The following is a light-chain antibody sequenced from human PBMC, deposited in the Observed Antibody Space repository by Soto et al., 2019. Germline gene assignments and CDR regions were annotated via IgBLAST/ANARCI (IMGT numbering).Light chain of an antibody. J-gene: IGKJ4*01. Sequence: IVLTQSPDTLSLSPGQRATLSCRASQSVSRRYLAWYQQKPGQAPILLIYDVSERASDIPDRFSGRGSGTYFTLTINRLVPEDVAVYYCQYQGSFGGGTKVEIE. CDR2: DVS. CDR1: QSVSRRY. V-gene: IGKV3-20*01. CDR3: QYQGS.